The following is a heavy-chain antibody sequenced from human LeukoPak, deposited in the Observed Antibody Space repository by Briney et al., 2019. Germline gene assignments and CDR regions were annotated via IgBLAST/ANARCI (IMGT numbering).Heavy chain of an antibody. Sequence: TSETLSLTCTVSGGSISSYYWSWIRQPPGKGLEWIGEINHSGSTNYNPSLKSRVTISVDTSKNQFSLKLSSVTAADTAVYYCARAPTWINAFDIWGQGTMVTVSS. V-gene: IGHV4-34*01. J-gene: IGHJ3*02. CDR2: INHSGST. CDR1: GGSISSYY. CDR3: ARAPTWINAFDI. D-gene: IGHD5-12*01.